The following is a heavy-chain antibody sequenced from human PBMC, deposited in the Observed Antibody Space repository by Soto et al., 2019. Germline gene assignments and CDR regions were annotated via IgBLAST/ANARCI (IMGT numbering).Heavy chain of an antibody. D-gene: IGHD3-22*01. CDR3: AREPYHYDSSGYYDY. J-gene: IGHJ4*02. CDR2: IHHSGSN. Sequence: SETLSLTCTVSGGSTTSGGYYWNWIRQPPGKGLEWIAYIHHSGSNYHNPSLKSRVTISVDTSKNQVSLKLSSVTAADTAVYYCAREPYHYDSSGYYDYWGQGTQVTVSS. V-gene: IGHV4-31*03. CDR1: GGSTTSGGYY.